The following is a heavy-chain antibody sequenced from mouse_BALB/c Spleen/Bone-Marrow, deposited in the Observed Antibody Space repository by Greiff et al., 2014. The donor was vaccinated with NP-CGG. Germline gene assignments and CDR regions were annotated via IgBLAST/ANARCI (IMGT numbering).Heavy chain of an antibody. CDR1: GFNIKDTS. J-gene: IGHJ3*01. V-gene: IGHV14-3*02. D-gene: IGHD2-3*01. CDR2: IDPASGNT. CDR3: AHDAPFTY. Sequence: VQLQQSGADLVKPGASVKLSCTTSGFNIKDTSMHWVKQRPEQGLEWIGRIDPASGNTKYDPKFQSKATITADTSSNKVSLQLSGLTSEDTAVYYCAHDAPFTYWGQGTLVTVSA.